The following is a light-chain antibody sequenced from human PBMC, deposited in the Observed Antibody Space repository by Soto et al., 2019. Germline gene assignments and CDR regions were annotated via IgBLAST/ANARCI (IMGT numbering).Light chain of an antibody. J-gene: IGLJ2*01. CDR2: DVN. Sequence: QSLLPQPASVSGSPGQSITISCTGTSSDIGAYNFVSWYQQHPGKAPKLMLYDVNIRPSGVSNRFSGSKSGNTASLTISGLQAEDEADYYCTSWTTSTTMIFGGGTKVTVL. CDR3: TSWTTSTTMI. CDR1: SSDIGAYNF. V-gene: IGLV2-14*03.